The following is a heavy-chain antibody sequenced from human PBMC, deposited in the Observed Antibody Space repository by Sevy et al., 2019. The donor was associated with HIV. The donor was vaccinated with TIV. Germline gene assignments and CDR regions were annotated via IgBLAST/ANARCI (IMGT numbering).Heavy chain of an antibody. CDR3: TAVAQFTAFDI. V-gene: IGHV3-15*01. Sequence: GGSLRLSCAASGFTFSNAWMSWVRQAPGKGLEWVCRIKSKTDGGTTDYAGTVKGRFTISKEDSKNTLYLQMNSLKTDDSAVYYCTAVAQFTAFDIWGQGTMVTVSS. CDR2: IKSKTDGGTT. CDR1: GFTFSNAW. J-gene: IGHJ3*02.